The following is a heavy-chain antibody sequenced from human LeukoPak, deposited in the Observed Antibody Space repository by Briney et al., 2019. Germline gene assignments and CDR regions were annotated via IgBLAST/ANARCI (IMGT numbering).Heavy chain of an antibody. CDR3: ARYDCSGGSCMHN. Sequence: PSETLSLTCTVSGGSISSYYWSWIRQPPGKGLEWIGYIYYSGSTNYNPSLKSRVTISVDKSKNQFYLKLSSVTAADTAVYYCARYDCSGGSCMHNWGQGTLVTVSS. D-gene: IGHD2-15*01. CDR2: IYYSGST. J-gene: IGHJ4*02. V-gene: IGHV4-59*08. CDR1: GGSISSYY.